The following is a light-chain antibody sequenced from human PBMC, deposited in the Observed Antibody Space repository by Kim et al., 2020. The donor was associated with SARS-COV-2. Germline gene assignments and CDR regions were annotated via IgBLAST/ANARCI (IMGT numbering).Light chain of an antibody. CDR3: QQYGSSAIT. CDR1: PSVNSST. V-gene: IGKV3-20*01. J-gene: IGKJ5*01. Sequence: SAGDRATLSCRACPSVNSSTLAWFQQKPGQAPTHLIYCASGRATGIPDRFSSSGSGRKFTPTISRLAPEDFAVYYCQQYGSSAITFGQGTRLEIK. CDR2: CAS.